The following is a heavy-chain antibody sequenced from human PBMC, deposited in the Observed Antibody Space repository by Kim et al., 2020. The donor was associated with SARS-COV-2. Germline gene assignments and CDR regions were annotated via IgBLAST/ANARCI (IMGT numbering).Heavy chain of an antibody. CDR2: ISGGGGST. V-gene: IGHV3-23*01. CDR1: GFTFTGYA. D-gene: IGHD4-17*01. Sequence: GGSLRLSCVASGFTFTGYAMNWVRQAPGKGLEWVSGISGGGGSTYYADSVKGRFTISRDSSKNMVYLQMNSLRAEDTAVYYCAKELSMTTQTCGGDFFDYWGRGTLVTVSS. CDR3: AKELSMTTQTCGGDFFDY. J-gene: IGHJ4*01.